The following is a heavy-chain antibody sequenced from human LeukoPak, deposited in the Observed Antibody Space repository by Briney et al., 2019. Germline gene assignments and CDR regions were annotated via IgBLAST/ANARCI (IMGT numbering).Heavy chain of an antibody. CDR1: GGSISSGDYY. Sequence: SETLSLTCTVSGGSISSGDYYWSWIRQPPGKGLEWIGYIYYSGSTYYNPSLKSRVTISVDTSKNQFSLKLSSVTAADTAVYYCARGGAARLHFQNWGQGTLVTVSS. CDR3: ARGGAARLHFQN. D-gene: IGHD6-6*01. CDR2: IYYSGST. V-gene: IGHV4-30-4*01. J-gene: IGHJ1*01.